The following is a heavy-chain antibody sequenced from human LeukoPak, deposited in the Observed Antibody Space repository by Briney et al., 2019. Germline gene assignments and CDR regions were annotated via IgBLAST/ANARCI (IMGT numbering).Heavy chain of an antibody. Sequence: SETLSLTCTASGGSISSSSYYWCWIRQPPGKGLEWIGSIYYSGSTYYNPSLKSRVTISVDTSKNQFSLKLSSVTAADTAVYYCARQVDYYGSGGRNYWGQGTLVTVSS. CDR1: GGSISSSSYY. CDR2: IYYSGST. J-gene: IGHJ4*02. D-gene: IGHD3-10*01. V-gene: IGHV4-39*01. CDR3: ARQVDYYGSGGRNY.